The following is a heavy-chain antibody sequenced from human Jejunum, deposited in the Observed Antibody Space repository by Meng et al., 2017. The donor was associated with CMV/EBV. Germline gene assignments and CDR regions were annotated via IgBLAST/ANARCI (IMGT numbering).Heavy chain of an antibody. Sequence: SKYEMTWVRQAQREGLGWLSNISCRGERTYYAASAKSRFTTSRDNGKNLLCLDMNSLRAADTAIYYCAGNLEQWLDWFDPWGQGTLLTVSS. CDR2: ISCRGERT. V-gene: IGHV3-48*03. D-gene: IGHD6-19*01. CDR3: AGNLEQWLDWFDP. CDR1: SKYE. J-gene: IGHJ5*02.